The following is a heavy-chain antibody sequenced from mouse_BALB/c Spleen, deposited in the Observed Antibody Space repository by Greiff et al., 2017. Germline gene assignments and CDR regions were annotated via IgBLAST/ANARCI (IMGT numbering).Heavy chain of an antibody. CDR2: IYPYNGGT. J-gene: IGHJ1*01. Sequence: EVQLQQSGPELVKPGASVKISCKASGYTFTDYNMHWVKQSHGKSLEWIGYIYPYNGGTGYNQKFKSKATLTVDNSSSTAYMELRSLTSEDSAVYCCARETGDWYFDVWGAGTTVTVSS. CDR1: GYTFTDYN. CDR3: ARETGDWYFDV. V-gene: IGHV1S29*02. D-gene: IGHD4-1*01.